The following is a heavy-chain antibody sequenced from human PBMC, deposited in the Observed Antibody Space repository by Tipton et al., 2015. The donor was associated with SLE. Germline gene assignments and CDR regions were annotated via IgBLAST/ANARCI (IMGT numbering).Heavy chain of an antibody. Sequence: TLSLTCTVSGGSISSGGYYWSWIRQHPGKGLEWIGYIYYSGGTYYNPSLKSRVTISVDTSKNQFSLKLSSVTAADTAVYYCARDSCGGDCYGYYYMDVGGKGTTVPVSS. CDR3: ARDSCGGDCYGYYYMDV. CDR2: IYYSGGT. J-gene: IGHJ6*03. D-gene: IGHD2-21*01. CDR1: GGSISSGGYY. V-gene: IGHV4-31*03.